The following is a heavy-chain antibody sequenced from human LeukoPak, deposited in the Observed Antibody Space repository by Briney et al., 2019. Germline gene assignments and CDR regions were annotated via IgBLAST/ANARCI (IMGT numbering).Heavy chain of an antibody. Sequence: GGSLRLSCDASGFTFSNYAMSWVRQAPGKGLEWVSSISSSSSYIYYADSVKGRFTISRDNAKNSLYLQMNSLRAEDTAVYYCAREGDSSGYYYYGYWGQGTLVTVSS. CDR3: AREGDSSGYYYYGY. CDR2: ISSSSSYI. J-gene: IGHJ4*02. CDR1: GFTFSNYA. V-gene: IGHV3-21*01. D-gene: IGHD3-22*01.